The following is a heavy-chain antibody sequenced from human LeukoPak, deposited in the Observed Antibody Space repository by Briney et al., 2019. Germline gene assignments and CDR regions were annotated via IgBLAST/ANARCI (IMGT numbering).Heavy chain of an antibody. CDR2: IYHSGST. D-gene: IGHD1-26*01. J-gene: IGHJ5*02. CDR1: GYSISSGYY. CDR3: ARWAPNWFDP. V-gene: IGHV4-38-2*02. Sequence: SETLSLTCTVSGYSISSGYYWGWIRQPPGQGLEWIGSIYHSGSTYYNPSLKSRVTISVDTSKNQFSLKLSSVTAADTAVYYCARWAPNWFDPWGQGTLVTVSS.